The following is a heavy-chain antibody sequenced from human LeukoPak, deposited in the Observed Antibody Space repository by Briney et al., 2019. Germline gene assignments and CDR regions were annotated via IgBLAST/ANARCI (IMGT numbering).Heavy chain of an antibody. Sequence: PGGSLRLSCAASGFTFSSYAMSWVRQAPGKGLEWVSAISGSGGSTYYADSVKGRFTISRDNSKNTLYLQMNSLRAEDTAVYYCAKGTYYDFWSGSLPFDYWGQGTLVTVSS. V-gene: IGHV3-23*01. J-gene: IGHJ4*02. D-gene: IGHD3-3*01. CDR2: ISGSGGST. CDR1: GFTFSSYA. CDR3: AKGTYYDFWSGSLPFDY.